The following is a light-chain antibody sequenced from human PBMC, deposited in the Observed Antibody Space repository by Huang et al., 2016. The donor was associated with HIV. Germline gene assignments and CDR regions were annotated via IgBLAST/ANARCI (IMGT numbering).Light chain of an antibody. J-gene: IGKJ4*01. CDR1: QTLSSNY. V-gene: IGKV3-20*01. CDR3: QQYGSLPLT. CDR2: GAF. Sequence: ELVLTQSSGTLSLSPGARAALSCRASQTLSSNYLAWYQQTPVQAPRLLIYGAFNRTTGNPDRFSGSGSGTDFTLTITKLEPEDFAVYYCQQYGSLPLTFGGGTKVEIK.